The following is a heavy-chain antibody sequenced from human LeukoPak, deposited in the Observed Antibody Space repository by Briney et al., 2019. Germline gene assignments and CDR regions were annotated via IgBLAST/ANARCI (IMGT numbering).Heavy chain of an antibody. V-gene: IGHV4-34*01. CDR2: INHSGST. D-gene: IGHD3-22*01. CDR1: GGSFSGYY. J-gene: IGHJ4*02. Sequence: SETLSLTRAVYGGSFSGYYWSWIRQPPGKGLEWIGEINHSGSTNYNPSLKSRVTISVDTSKNQFSLKLSSVTAADTAVYYCARGGYYYDSSGYPHNYWGQGTLVTVSS. CDR3: ARGGYYYDSSGYPHNY.